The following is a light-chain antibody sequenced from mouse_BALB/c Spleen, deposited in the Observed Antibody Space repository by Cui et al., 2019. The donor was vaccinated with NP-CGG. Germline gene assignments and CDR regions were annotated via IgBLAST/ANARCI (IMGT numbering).Light chain of an antibody. CDR2: GTN. Sequence: QADVTQAAALTTTPGETVTLTCRSSTGAGTTSNYANWVQEKPDHLFTGLIGGTNNRAPGVPARFSGSLIGDKAARTITGAQTEDEAIYFCALWYSNHWVFGGGTKLTVL. V-gene: IGLV1*01. CDR3: ALWYSNHWV. CDR1: TGAGTTSNY. J-gene: IGLJ1*01.